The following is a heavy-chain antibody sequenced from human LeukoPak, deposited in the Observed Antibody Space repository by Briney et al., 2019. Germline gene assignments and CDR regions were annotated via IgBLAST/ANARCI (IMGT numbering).Heavy chain of an antibody. CDR3: ARAPGAAAGRVPSFDY. Sequence: PSETLSLTCTVSGGSISSGGYYWSWIRQHPGKGLEWIGYIYYSGGTYYNPSLKSRVTISVDTSKNQFSLKLSSVTAADTAVYYCARAPGAAAGRVPSFDYWGQGTLVTVSS. CDR2: IYYSGGT. J-gene: IGHJ4*02. CDR1: GGSISSGGYY. D-gene: IGHD6-13*01. V-gene: IGHV4-31*03.